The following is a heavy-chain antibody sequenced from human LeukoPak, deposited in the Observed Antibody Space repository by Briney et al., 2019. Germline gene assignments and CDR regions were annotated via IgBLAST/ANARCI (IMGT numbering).Heavy chain of an antibody. V-gene: IGHV3-23*01. Sequence: GGSLRLSCAASGFTFSSYAMSWVRQAPGKGLEWVSIIGGSGDTTYYADSVKGRFTISRDNSKNTLYLQMNSLRAEDTAVYYCAKGGYSYGMGAFDIWGQGTMVTVSS. J-gene: IGHJ3*02. D-gene: IGHD5-18*01. CDR3: AKGGYSYGMGAFDI. CDR1: GFTFSSYA. CDR2: IGGSGDTT.